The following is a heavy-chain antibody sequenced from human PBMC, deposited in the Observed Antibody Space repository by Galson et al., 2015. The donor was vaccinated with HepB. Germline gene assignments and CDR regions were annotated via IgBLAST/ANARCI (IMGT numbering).Heavy chain of an antibody. D-gene: IGHD1-1*01. CDR2: IYSGGST. CDR3: ARTASWTPIDY. Sequence: SLRLSCAASGFTVSSNDMSWVRQAPGKGLEWVSGIYSGGSTYYADSEKGRFTIPSNNSKNTPYLQMNSLRAEDTAVYYPARTASWTPIDYWGQGTLVTVSS. J-gene: IGHJ4*02. V-gene: IGHV3-53*01. CDR1: GFTVSSND.